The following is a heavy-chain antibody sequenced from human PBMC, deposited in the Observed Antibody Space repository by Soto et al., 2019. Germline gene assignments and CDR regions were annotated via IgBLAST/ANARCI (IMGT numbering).Heavy chain of an antibody. CDR2: IYYSGST. CDR3: ARAVITGTTFDY. J-gene: IGHJ4*02. Sequence: SETLSLTCIVSGGSVSSSSYYWGWIRQSPGKGLEWIGSIYYSGSTYYSPSLKSRVTISVDTSKNQFSLKLSSVTAADTAVYYCARAVITGTTFDYWGQGTLVTVSS. V-gene: IGHV4-39*07. CDR1: GGSVSSSSYY. D-gene: IGHD1-7*01.